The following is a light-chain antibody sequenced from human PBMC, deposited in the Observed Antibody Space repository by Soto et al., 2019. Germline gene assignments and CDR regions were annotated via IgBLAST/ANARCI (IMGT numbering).Light chain of an antibody. Sequence: IVLTQSPCSLSLSPGERATISCRASSSVPSIYLAWYQQKPGQAPMVLIYASSSIDTGIPDRFSGSGSGTDFTLTISRLEPDDFAIYFCQQCDASPWTFGQGTKVEIK. V-gene: IGKV3-20*01. CDR2: ASS. J-gene: IGKJ1*01. CDR1: SSVPSIY. CDR3: QQCDASPWT.